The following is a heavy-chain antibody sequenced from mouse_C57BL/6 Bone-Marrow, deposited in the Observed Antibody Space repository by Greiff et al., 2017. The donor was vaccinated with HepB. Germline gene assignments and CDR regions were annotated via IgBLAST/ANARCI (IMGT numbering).Heavy chain of an antibody. CDR1: GYTFTSYW. D-gene: IGHD1-1*01. CDR2: INPSSGYT. J-gene: IGHJ1*03. V-gene: IGHV1-7*01. Sequence: QVQLQQSGAELAKPGASVKLSCKASGYTFTSYWMHWVKQRPGQGLEWIGYINPSSGYTKYNQKFKDKATLTADKSSSTAYMQLSSLTYEDSAVYYCGAYYYGSSYGWYFDVWGTGTTVTVSS. CDR3: GAYYYGSSYGWYFDV.